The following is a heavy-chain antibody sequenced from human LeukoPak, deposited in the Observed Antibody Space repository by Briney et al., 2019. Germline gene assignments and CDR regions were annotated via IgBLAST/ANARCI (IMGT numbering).Heavy chain of an antibody. CDR3: ARDSAFSSYSH. CDR2: IYSDQRT. J-gene: IGHJ1*01. D-gene: IGHD2-21*01. CDR1: GFIVSSSY. V-gene: IGHV3-53*01. Sequence: PGGSLRLSCTPSGFIVSSSYISWVRQAPGKGLEWVSIIYSDQRTFYAASVKGRFTISRDDSKNMVLLQMDSLRVGDTARYYCARDSAFSSYSHWGQGALVPVSS.